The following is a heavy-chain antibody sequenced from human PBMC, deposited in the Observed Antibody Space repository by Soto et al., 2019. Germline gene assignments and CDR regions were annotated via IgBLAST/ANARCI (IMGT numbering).Heavy chain of an antibody. CDR2: ISYDGSKK. CDR1: GFTFSTYG. J-gene: IGHJ6*02. D-gene: IGHD2-2*01. V-gene: IGHV3-30*18. CDR3: AKHRYCISTNCYEGTGGLDV. Sequence: QVQLVESGGGVVQPGRSLRLSCATSGFTFSTYGMHWVRQAPGKGLEWVAVISYDGSKKYYVDSVKGRFTISRDNSKNTLNLQMNSLRDEDTAVYYCAKHRYCISTNCYEGTGGLDVWGQGTTVTVSS.